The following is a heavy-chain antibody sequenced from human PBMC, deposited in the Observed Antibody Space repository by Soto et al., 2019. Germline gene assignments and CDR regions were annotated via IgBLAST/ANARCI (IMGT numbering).Heavy chain of an antibody. D-gene: IGHD3-10*02. V-gene: IGHV3-48*04. CDR1: GFTFTSFG. CDR2: INSGGSVI. J-gene: IGHJ4*02. Sequence: EVQLVESGGGLVQPGGSLRLSCAASGFTFTSFGMTWVRQAPGRGLEWVSHINSGGSVILYADSVKGRVTISRDNSKNSLYLEMKRLRAADTAVYFCARDEDGTYVFDYWGQGALVTVSS. CDR3: ARDEDGTYVFDY.